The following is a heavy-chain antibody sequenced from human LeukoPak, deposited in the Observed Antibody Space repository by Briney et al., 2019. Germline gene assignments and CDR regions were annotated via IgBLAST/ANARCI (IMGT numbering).Heavy chain of an antibody. D-gene: IGHD4-17*01. J-gene: IGHJ4*02. CDR3: ARDWATVTELDY. V-gene: IGHV4-39*02. CDR2: IYYSGST. Sequence: SETLSLTCTVSGGSISSSSYYWGWIRQPPGKGLEWIGSIYYSGSTYYNPSLKSRVTISVDTSKNQFSLKLSSLTAADTAVYYCARDWATVTELDYWGQGTLVTVSS. CDR1: GGSISSSSYY.